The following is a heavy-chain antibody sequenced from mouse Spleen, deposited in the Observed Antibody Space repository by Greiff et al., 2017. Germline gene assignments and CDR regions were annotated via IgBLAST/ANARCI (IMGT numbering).Heavy chain of an antibody. CDR3: ATLPY. D-gene: IGHD2-1*01. CDR2: IYPYNGGT. CDR1: GYTFTDYN. J-gene: IGHJ3*01. V-gene: IGHV1S29*02. Sequence: EVKLVESGPELVKPGASVKISCKASGYTFTDYNMHWVKQSHGKSLEWIGYIYPYNGGTGYNQKFKSKATLTVDNSSSTAYMELRSLTSEDSAVYYCATLPYWGQGTLVTVSA.